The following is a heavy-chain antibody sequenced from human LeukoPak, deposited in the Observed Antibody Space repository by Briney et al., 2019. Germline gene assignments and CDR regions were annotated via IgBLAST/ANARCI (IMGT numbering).Heavy chain of an antibody. V-gene: IGHV1-69*02. CDR3: ATWGSGYDYEY. Sequence: SVKVSCKASGDTFSSYTISWVRQAPGQGLEWMGRIIPILGVANYAPKSQGRVTITADKSTSTAYMDVSSLRSEDTAVYYYATWGSGYDYEYWGQGTLVTVSS. D-gene: IGHD5-12*01. J-gene: IGHJ4*02. CDR1: GDTFSSYT. CDR2: IIPILGVA.